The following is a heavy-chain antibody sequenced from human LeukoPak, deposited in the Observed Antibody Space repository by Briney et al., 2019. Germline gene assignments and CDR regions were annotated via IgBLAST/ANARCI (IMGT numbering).Heavy chain of an antibody. CDR1: GGTFSSYA. Sequence: ASVKVSCKASGGTFSSYAISWVRQAPGQGLEWMGGIIPILGTANYAQKFQGRVTITADKSTSTAYMELSSLRSEDTAVYYCARHHIVVVTSWAFDIWGQGTMVTVSS. D-gene: IGHD2-21*02. J-gene: IGHJ3*02. CDR3: ARHHIVVVTSWAFDI. CDR2: IIPILGTA. V-gene: IGHV1-69*10.